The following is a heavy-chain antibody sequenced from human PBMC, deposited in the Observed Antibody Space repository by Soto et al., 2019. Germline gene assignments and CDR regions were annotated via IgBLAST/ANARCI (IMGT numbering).Heavy chain of an antibody. J-gene: IGHJ4*02. D-gene: IGHD3-16*01. CDR1: GFTFSDYY. CDR3: ARDTGGSYDY. CDR2: TRNKANSYTT. V-gene: IGHV3-72*01. Sequence: EVQLVESGGGLVQPGGSLRLSCAASGFTFSDYYMDWVRQVPGKGLEWVGRTRNKANSYTTEYAASVRGRFSISRDDSKDLMYLQMYSLKTEDTAVYYCARDTGGSYDYWGQGALVTVCS.